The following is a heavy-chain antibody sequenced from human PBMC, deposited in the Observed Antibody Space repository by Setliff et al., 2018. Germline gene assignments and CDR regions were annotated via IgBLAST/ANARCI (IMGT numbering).Heavy chain of an antibody. Sequence: SVKVSCKASGYIFTSYGISWVRQAPGQGLEWLGGTIPNFGTTNYAQEFQGRVTIITDESTSTAYMELSSLRFEDTAVYYCAREGVDTRSSTDYRYYMDLWGKGTTVTVSS. J-gene: IGHJ6*03. CDR1: GYIFTSYG. D-gene: IGHD5-18*01. CDR3: AREGVDTRSSTDYRYYMDL. CDR2: TIPNFGTT. V-gene: IGHV1-69*05.